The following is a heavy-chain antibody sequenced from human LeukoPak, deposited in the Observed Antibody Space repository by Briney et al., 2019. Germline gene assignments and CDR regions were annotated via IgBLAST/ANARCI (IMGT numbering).Heavy chain of an antibody. V-gene: IGHV4-61*02. CDR1: GGSISSGSYY. D-gene: IGHD3-3*01. Sequence: SETLSLTCTVSGGSISSGSYYWSWIRQPAGKGLEWIGRIYTSGSTNYNPSLKSRVTISVDTSKNQFSLKLSSVTAADTAVYYCARDLKYDFWSGPPYYYMDVWGKGTTVTVPS. CDR3: ARDLKYDFWSGPPYYYMDV. J-gene: IGHJ6*03. CDR2: IYTSGST.